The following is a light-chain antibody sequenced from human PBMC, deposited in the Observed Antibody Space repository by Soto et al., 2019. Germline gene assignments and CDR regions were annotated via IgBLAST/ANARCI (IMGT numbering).Light chain of an antibody. Sequence: QSVLTQPPSVSEAPRQRVTISCSGGSSNIGNNAVNWYQQLPGKAPKLLIYYDDLLPSGVSDRFSGSKSGTSASLAICGLQSEDEADYYCAAWDDRLNGPVFGGGTKVTVL. J-gene: IGLJ3*02. CDR1: SSNIGNNA. V-gene: IGLV1-36*01. CDR3: AAWDDRLNGPV. CDR2: YDD.